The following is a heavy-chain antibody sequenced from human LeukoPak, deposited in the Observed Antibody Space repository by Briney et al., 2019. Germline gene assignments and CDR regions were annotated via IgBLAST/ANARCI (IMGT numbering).Heavy chain of an antibody. CDR1: GGSISSYY. D-gene: IGHD1-1*01. J-gene: IGHJ4*02. V-gene: IGHV4-59*01. Sequence: KPSETLSLTCTVSGGSISSYYWSWIRQPPGKGLEWIGYIYYSENTNYNPSLKSRVTISVDTSKNQFSLKLSSVTAADTAMYYCARGNNYQDYWGQGTLVTVSS. CDR2: IYYSENT. CDR3: ARGNNYQDY.